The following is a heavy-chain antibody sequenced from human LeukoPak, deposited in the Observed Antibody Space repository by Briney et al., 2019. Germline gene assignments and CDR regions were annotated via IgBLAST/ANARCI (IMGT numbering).Heavy chain of an antibody. CDR1: GFTFSSYS. CDR2: ISSSSSYI. Sequence: GESLRLSCAASGFTFSSYSMNWVRQAPGKGLEWVSSISSSSSYIYYADSVKGRFTISRDNAKNSLYLQMNSPRAEDTAVYYCASPLHSGSYQGDYYYYGMDVWGQGTTVTVSS. CDR3: ASPLHSGSYQGDYYYYGMDV. V-gene: IGHV3-21*01. J-gene: IGHJ6*02. D-gene: IGHD1-26*01.